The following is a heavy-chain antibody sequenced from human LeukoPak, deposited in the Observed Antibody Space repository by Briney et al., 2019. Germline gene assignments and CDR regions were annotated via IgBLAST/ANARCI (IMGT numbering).Heavy chain of an antibody. CDR2: INHSGST. D-gene: IGHD3-22*01. Sequence: SETRSLTCAVYGGSFSGYYWSWIRQPPGRGLEWIGEINHSGSTNYNPSLKSRVTISVDTSKNQFSLKLSSVTAADTAVYYCARGNDDSSGYYPTQFDYWGQGTLVTVSS. J-gene: IGHJ4*02. V-gene: IGHV4-34*01. CDR3: ARGNDDSSGYYPTQFDY. CDR1: GGSFSGYY.